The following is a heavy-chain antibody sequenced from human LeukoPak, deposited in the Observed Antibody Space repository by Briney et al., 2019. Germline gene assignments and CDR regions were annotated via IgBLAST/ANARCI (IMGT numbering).Heavy chain of an antibody. CDR1: GYTFTGYS. Sequence: ASVKVSCKASGYTFTGYSMHWVRQAPGQGLEWMGRINPNSGGTNYAQKFQGRVTMTRDTSISTAYMELSRLRSDDTAVYYCARVARSGYSVDAFDIWGQGTMVTVSS. D-gene: IGHD3-3*01. CDR2: INPNSGGT. J-gene: IGHJ3*02. V-gene: IGHV1-2*06. CDR3: ARVARSGYSVDAFDI.